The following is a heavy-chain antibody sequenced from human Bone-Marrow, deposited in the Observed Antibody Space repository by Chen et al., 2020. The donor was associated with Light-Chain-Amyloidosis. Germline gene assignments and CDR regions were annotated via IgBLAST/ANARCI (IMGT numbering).Heavy chain of an antibody. V-gene: IGHV4-39*02. D-gene: IGHD6-19*01. J-gene: IGHJ5*02. CDR1: EGSINSGKYY. CDR2: IYYSGAA. CDR3: SIRIAVPGANEET. Sequence: QLQLQESGPGLVKPSETLSRTCTVSEGSINSGKYYWGWLRQSPGKGLEWIGSIYYSGAAFYNPSLRSRVTISLDTSKNLLSLRLTSVTAADTAVYYCSIRIAVPGANEETWGQGTLVTVSS.